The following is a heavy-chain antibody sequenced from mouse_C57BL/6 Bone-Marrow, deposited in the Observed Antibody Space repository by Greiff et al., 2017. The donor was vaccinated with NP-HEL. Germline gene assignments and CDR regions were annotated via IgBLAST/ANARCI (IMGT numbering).Heavy chain of an antibody. J-gene: IGHJ2*01. CDR2: IYPGSGST. CDR1: GYTFTSYW. V-gene: IGHV1-55*01. D-gene: IGHD1-1*01. CDR3: AREGPPITTVVATALDY. Sequence: QVQLQQPGAELVKPGASVKMSCKASGYTFTSYWINWVKQRPGQGLEWIGDIYPGSGSTNYNEKFKSKATLTVDTSSSTAYMQLSSLTSGDSAVYYCAREGPPITTVVATALDYWGQGTTLTVSS.